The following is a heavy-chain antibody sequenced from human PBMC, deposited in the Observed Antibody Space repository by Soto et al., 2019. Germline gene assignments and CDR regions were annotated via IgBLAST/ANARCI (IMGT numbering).Heavy chain of an antibody. V-gene: IGHV4-59*01. D-gene: IGHD5-18*01. CDR2: IYYSGST. CDR3: ARGGYSYGFYFDY. CDR1: GGSISSYY. J-gene: IGHJ4*02. Sequence: SETLSLTCTVSGGSISSYYWSWIRQPPGKGLEWIGYIYYSGSTNYNPTLKSRVTISVDTSKNQFSLKLSSVTAADTAVYYCARGGYSYGFYFDYWGQGTLVTVSS.